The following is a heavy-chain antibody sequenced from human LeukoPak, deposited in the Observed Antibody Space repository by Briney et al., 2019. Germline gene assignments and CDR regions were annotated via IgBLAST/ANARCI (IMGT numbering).Heavy chain of an antibody. J-gene: IGHJ4*02. D-gene: IGHD6-13*01. CDR3: ARGRYRSSWYIFGY. CDR1: GFTFSSYE. V-gene: IGHV3-48*03. CDR2: ISSSGSTI. Sequence: GGSLRLSCAASGFTFSSYEMNWVRQAPGKGLQWVSYISSSGSTIYYADSVKGRFTISRDNAKNSLYLQMNSLRAEDTALYYCARGRYRSSWYIFGYWGQGTLVTVSS.